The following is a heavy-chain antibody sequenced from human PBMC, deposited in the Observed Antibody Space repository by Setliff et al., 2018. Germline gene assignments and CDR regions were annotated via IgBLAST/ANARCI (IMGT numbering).Heavy chain of an antibody. CDR1: GFTFSTHS. V-gene: IGHV3-48*01. CDR3: AKHSIAVAGTKRDYFDY. CDR2: ISSSSHII. D-gene: IGHD6-19*01. Sequence: GGSLRLSCAASGFTFSTHSMNWVRQAPGKGLEWVSYISSSSHIISYADSVKGRFTISRDNSKNTLYLQMNSLRAEDTAVYYCAKHSIAVAGTKRDYFDYWGQGTLVTVSS. J-gene: IGHJ4*02.